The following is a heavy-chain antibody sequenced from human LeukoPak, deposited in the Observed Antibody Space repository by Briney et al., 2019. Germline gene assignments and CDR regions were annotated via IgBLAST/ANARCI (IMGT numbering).Heavy chain of an antibody. V-gene: IGHV5-51*01. CDR1: GYSFTSYW. D-gene: IGHD1-14*01. CDR2: IYPGDSDT. CDR3: ARPLGTIQENDSPWWY. J-gene: IGHJ4*02. Sequence: GESLKISXKGSGYSFTSYWIGWVRQRPGKGLEWMGIIYPGDSDTRYSPSFQGQVTISADKSISTAYLQWSSLKASDTAMYYCARPLGTIQENDSPWWYWGQGTLVTVSS.